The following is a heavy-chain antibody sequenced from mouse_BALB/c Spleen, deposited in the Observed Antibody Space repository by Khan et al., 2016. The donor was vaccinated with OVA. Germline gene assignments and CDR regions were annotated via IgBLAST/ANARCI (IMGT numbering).Heavy chain of an antibody. CDR2: IWAGGST. Sequence: QIQLVQSGPGLVAPSQSLSITCTVSGLSLTSYGVHWVRQPPGKGLEWLGVIWAGGSTNYNSALMSRLSLSKDKSQGQVFLKMNSLQADDTAMYYCARGGCAYWGQGTLVTVSA. V-gene: IGHV2-9*02. CDR1: GLSLTSYG. J-gene: IGHJ3*01. CDR3: ARGGCAY.